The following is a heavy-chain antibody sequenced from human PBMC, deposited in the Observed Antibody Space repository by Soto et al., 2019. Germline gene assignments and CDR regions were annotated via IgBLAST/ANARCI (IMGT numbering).Heavy chain of an antibody. Sequence: GGSLRLSCAASGFTFSSYDMHWVRQATGKGLEWVSAIGTAGDTYYPGSVKGRFTISRENAKNSLYLQMNSLRAGDTAVYYCARGMHYDILTGYYPTYYFDYWGQGTLVTVSS. D-gene: IGHD3-9*01. CDR3: ARGMHYDILTGYYPTYYFDY. CDR2: IGTAGDT. CDR1: GFTFSSYD. V-gene: IGHV3-13*01. J-gene: IGHJ4*02.